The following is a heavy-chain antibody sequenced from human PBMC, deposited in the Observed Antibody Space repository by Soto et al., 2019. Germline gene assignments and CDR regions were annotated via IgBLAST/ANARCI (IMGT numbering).Heavy chain of an antibody. V-gene: IGHV3-30-3*01. CDR1: GFTFSSYA. J-gene: IGHJ4*02. D-gene: IGHD2-2*01. CDR3: ARDPSSLTRFDY. CDR2: ISYDGSNK. Sequence: QVQLVESGGGVVQPGRSLRLSCAASGFTFSSYAMHWDRQAPGKGLEWVAVISYDGSNKYYADSVKGRSTISRDNSKNTLYLQMNSLRAEDTAVYYCARDPSSLTRFDYWGQGTLVTVSS.